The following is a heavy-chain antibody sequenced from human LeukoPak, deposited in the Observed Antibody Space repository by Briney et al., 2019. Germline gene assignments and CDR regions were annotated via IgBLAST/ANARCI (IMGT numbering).Heavy chain of an antibody. V-gene: IGHV3-33*01. D-gene: IGHD2-15*01. CDR2: TWYEGSNK. Sequence: GGSLRLSCAASGFSFSSYGMHWVRQAPGKGLEWVAVTWYEGSNKYYVDSVQGRFTISRDNSKNTLYLQMNSLRAEDAAVYYCARDTGFCSGGSCYSGGFDPWGQGTLVTVSS. CDR1: GFSFSSYG. J-gene: IGHJ5*02. CDR3: ARDTGFCSGGSCYSGGFDP.